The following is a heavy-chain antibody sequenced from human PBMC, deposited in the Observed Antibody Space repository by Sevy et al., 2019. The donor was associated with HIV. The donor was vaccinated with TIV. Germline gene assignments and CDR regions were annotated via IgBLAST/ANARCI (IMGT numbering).Heavy chain of an antibody. CDR1: GFTFSNAW. Sequence: GESLKISCAASGFTFSNAWMSWVRQAPGKGLEWVGRIKSITDGGTTDYAAPVKGRFTISRDDSKTTLYLQMNSLKTEDIAVYYCTTTRDYGDYAGGMDVWGQGTTVTVSS. V-gene: IGHV3-15*01. CDR3: TTTRDYGDYAGGMDV. J-gene: IGHJ6*02. CDR2: IKSITDGGTT. D-gene: IGHD4-17*01.